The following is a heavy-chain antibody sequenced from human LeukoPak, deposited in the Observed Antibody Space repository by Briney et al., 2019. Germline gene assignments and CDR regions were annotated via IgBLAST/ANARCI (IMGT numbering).Heavy chain of an antibody. CDR1: GGSISSYY. V-gene: IGHV4-59*01. Sequence: SETLSLTCTVSGGSISSYYWSWIRQPPGKGLEWIGYIYYSGSTNYNPSLKSRVTISVDTSKNQFSLKLSSVTAADTAVYYCARARNRHLRFNYYYMDVWGKGTTVTVSS. CDR2: IYYSGST. D-gene: IGHD1-14*01. CDR3: ARARNRHLRFNYYYMDV. J-gene: IGHJ6*03.